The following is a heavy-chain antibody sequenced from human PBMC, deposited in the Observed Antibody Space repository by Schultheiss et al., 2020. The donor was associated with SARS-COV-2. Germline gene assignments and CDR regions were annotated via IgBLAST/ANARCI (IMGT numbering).Heavy chain of an antibody. CDR2: IIPIFGTA. J-gene: IGHJ6*02. CDR1: GGTFSSYA. D-gene: IGHD2-2*02. Sequence: SVKVSCKASGGTFSSYAISWVRQAPGQGLEWMGGIIPIFGTANYAQKFQGRVTITADESTSTAYMELSSLRSEDTAVYYCAREGWSPYCSSTSCYTFDYYGMDVWGQGTTVTVSS. CDR3: AREGWSPYCSSTSCYTFDYYGMDV. V-gene: IGHV1-69*13.